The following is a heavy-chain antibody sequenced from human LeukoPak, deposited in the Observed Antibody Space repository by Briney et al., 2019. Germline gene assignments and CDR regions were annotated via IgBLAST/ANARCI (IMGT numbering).Heavy chain of an antibody. CDR2: INHSGST. V-gene: IGHV4-34*01. Sequence: PSETLSLTCAVYGGSFSGYYWSWIRQPPGKGLEWIGEINHSGSTNYNPSLKSRVTISVDTSKNQFSLQLNSVTPEDTAVYYCARMSGYSSGWLDAFDIWGQGTMVTVSS. D-gene: IGHD6-19*01. J-gene: IGHJ3*02. CDR1: GGSFSGYY. CDR3: ARMSGYSSGWLDAFDI.